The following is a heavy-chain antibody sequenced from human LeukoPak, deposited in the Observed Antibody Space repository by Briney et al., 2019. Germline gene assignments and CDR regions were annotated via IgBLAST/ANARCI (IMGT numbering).Heavy chain of an antibody. CDR1: GFTFTNNY. Sequence: PGGSLRLSCAASGFTFTNNYMTWVRQAPGKGLKWVSVIYSGGSIYYTDSVKGRFTISRDISKNTVHLQMNSLRAEDTAVYYCARGSGCDGFDYWGQGTLVTVSS. D-gene: IGHD3-22*01. V-gene: IGHV3-53*01. J-gene: IGHJ4*02. CDR2: IYSGGSI. CDR3: ARGSGCDGFDY.